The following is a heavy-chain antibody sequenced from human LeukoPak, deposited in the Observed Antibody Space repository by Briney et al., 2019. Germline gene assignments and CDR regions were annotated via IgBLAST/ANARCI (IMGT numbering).Heavy chain of an antibody. D-gene: IGHD1-26*01. CDR1: GFTFSNAW. CDR3: AKRPREENAFDI. J-gene: IGHJ3*02. CDR2: ISGGGDKT. Sequence: PRGSLRLSCAASGFTFSNAWMSWVRQAPGKGLEWVSTISGGGDKTYYADFVKGRFTISRDNSKNTLYLQMNSLRAEDTAVYYCAKRPREENAFDIWGQGTMVTVSS. V-gene: IGHV3-23*01.